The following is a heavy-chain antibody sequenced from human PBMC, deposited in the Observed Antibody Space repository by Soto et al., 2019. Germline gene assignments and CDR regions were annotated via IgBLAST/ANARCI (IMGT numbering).Heavy chain of an antibody. D-gene: IGHD4-17*01. CDR3: SRAAYGHGFEM. Sequence: MQLVESGGDLVQPGGSLKLSCVGSGYTFSDHYMDWVRQVPGKGLAWVGRIRNRGGGYIKQYAASVRGRLTVSRDDSKDSLYLQMNSLKIEDTAVYYCSRAAYGHGFEMWGQGTVVTVSS. J-gene: IGHJ3*02. CDR1: GYTFSDHY. V-gene: IGHV3-72*01. CDR2: IRNRGGGYIK.